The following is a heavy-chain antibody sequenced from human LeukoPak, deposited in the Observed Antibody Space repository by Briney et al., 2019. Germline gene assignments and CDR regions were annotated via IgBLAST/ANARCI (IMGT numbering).Heavy chain of an antibody. CDR2: MNPNSGNT. CDR1: GYTFTSYD. D-gene: IGHD5-24*01. V-gene: IGHV1-8*01. Sequence: ASVKVSCKASGYTFTSYDINWVRQVTGQGLEWMGWMNPNSGNTGYAQKFQGRVTMTRNTSISTAYMELSSLRSEDTAVYYCALAERWFRGLFESWGQGTLVTVSS. J-gene: IGHJ4*02. CDR3: ALAERWFRGLFES.